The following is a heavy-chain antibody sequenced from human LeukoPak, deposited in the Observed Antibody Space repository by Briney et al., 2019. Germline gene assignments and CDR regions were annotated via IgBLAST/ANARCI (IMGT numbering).Heavy chain of an antibody. CDR2: ISGSGGST. V-gene: IGHV3-23*01. CDR3: VKVAKYYYGSETYYFFEH. J-gene: IGHJ4*02. Sequence: GGSLRLSCAASGFTFSSYGMSWVRQAPGKGLEWVSAISGSGGSTYYADSVKGRFTISRDNSKNTLYLQMNSLRAEDTGIYYCVKVAKYYYGSETYYFFEHWGQGTPVTASS. CDR1: GFTFSSYG. D-gene: IGHD3-10*01.